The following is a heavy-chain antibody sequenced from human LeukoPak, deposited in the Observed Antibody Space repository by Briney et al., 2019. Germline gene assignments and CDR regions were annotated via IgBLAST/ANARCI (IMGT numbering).Heavy chain of an antibody. CDR3: ARGYCSGGTCYRTFFDQ. J-gene: IGHJ4*02. CDR2: ISYSGST. CDR1: GGSISSYY. D-gene: IGHD2-15*01. V-gene: IGHV4-59*01. Sequence: SETLSLICTVSGGSISSYYWSSIRQLPGKGLEWIGYISYSGSTNYNSTLKSRVTISLDTSKNQFSLKLSSVTAADTAVYYCARGYCSGGTCYRTFFDQWGQGTLVSVSS.